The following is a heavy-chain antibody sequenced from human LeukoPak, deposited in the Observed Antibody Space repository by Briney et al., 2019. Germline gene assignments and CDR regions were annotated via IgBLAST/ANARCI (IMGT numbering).Heavy chain of an antibody. CDR2: IYYSGST. J-gene: IGHJ4*02. CDR1: GGSISSGGYY. D-gene: IGHD3-10*01. CDR3: ARDSDGSGSYYNY. Sequence: TSQTLSLTCTVSGGSISSGGYYWSWIRQHPGKGLEWIGYIYYSGSTYYNPSLKSRVTISVDTSKNQFSLKLSSVTAADTAVYYCARDSDGSGSYYNYWGQGTLVTVSS. V-gene: IGHV4-31*03.